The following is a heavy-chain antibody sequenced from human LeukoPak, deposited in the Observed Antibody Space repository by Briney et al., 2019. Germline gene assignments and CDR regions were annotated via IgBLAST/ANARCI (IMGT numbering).Heavy chain of an antibody. D-gene: IGHD3-3*01. J-gene: IGHJ5*02. CDR1: GFTFSSYS. Sequence: GGSLRLSCAASGFTFSSYSMNWVRQAPGKGLEWVSSISSSSSYIYYADSVKGRFTISRDNAKNSLYLQMNSLRAGDTAMYYCARDLSPPGLRFLEWLSSWGQGTLVTVSS. V-gene: IGHV3-21*01. CDR3: ARDLSPPGLRFLEWLSS. CDR2: ISSSSSYI.